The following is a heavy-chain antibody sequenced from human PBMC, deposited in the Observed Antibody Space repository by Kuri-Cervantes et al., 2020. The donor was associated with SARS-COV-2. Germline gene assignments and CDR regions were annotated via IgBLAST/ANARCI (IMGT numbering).Heavy chain of an antibody. Sequence: ASVKVSCKASGYTFTSYGISWVRQAPGQGLEWMGWISAYNGNTNYAQKFQGRVTMTRDTSISTAYMELSRLRSDDTAVYYCARDPTGYCSGGSCYLDSWFDPWGQGTLGTVSS. D-gene: IGHD2-15*01. CDR2: ISAYNGNT. J-gene: IGHJ5*02. V-gene: IGHV1-18*01. CDR3: ARDPTGYCSGGSCYLDSWFDP. CDR1: GYTFTSYG.